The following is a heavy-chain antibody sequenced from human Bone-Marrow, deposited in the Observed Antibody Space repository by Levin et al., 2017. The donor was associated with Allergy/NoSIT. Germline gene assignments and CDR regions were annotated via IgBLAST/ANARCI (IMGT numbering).Heavy chain of an antibody. CDR3: AGSDSYFPYFDD. D-gene: IGHD3-10*01. CDR2: IVVGSGNT. CDR1: GFTFSSSA. J-gene: IGHJ4*02. V-gene: IGHV1-58*01. Sequence: KISCKPSGFTFSSSALHWVRQTRGQRLEWIGWIVVGSGNTKYAQKFQGRLTITRDMSTTTAYMELSSLRSEDTAVYYCAGSDSYFPYFDDWGQGTPVTVSS.